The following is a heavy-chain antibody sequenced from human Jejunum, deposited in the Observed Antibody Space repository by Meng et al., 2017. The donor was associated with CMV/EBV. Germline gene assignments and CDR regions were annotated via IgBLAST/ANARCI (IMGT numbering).Heavy chain of an antibody. V-gene: IGHV4-4*07. D-gene: IGHD5-24*01. Sequence: QLPESGPGRVEPSGCLSLTCPVSDDSISSYYWSWIWQPAGKGLEWIGRIHSSGATNYNPSLKSRVSMSVDMAKKQFSLNLNSVTAADTAVYYCAKEMSRTGFFDYWGQGTLVTVSS. CDR3: AKEMSRTGFFDY. CDR2: IHSSGAT. CDR1: DDSISSYY. J-gene: IGHJ4*02.